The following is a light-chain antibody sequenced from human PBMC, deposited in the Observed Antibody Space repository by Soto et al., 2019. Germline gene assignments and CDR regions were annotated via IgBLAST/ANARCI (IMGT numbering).Light chain of an antibody. CDR2: EVR. V-gene: IGLV2-8*01. CDR3: SSYTGTNNFGV. J-gene: IGLJ1*01. Sequence: QSALTQPPSASGSPGQSVTISCTGSSSDVGGYNYVSWYQQHPGKAPKLVIYEVRKRTSGVPDRFSGSKSGNTASLTVSGLQAEDEADDYCSSYTGTNNFGVFGPGTKLTVL. CDR1: SSDVGGYNY.